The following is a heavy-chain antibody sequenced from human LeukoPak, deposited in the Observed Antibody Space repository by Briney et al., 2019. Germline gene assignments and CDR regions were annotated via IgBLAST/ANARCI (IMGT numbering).Heavy chain of an antibody. CDR2: ISGSGGTT. J-gene: IGHJ4*02. CDR1: GFTFSSYA. Sequence: GGSLRLSCEASGFTFSSYAMSWVRQAPGKGLEWVSVISGSGGTTYYADSVKGRFTISRDNSKNTLYLQMNSLRAEDTAVYYCAKDPHRSAVGPIDYWGQGTLVTVSS. CDR3: AKDPHRSAVGPIDY. V-gene: IGHV3-23*01. D-gene: IGHD1-26*01.